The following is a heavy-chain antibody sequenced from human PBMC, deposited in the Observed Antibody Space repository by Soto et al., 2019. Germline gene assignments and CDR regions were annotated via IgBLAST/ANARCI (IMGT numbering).Heavy chain of an antibody. D-gene: IGHD3-22*01. CDR1: GFTFSSYA. J-gene: IGHJ4*02. CDR2: ISYDGSNK. CDR3: AIGPGSSGYWYYFDY. V-gene: IGHV3-30-3*01. Sequence: GGSLRLSCAASGFTFSSYAMHWVRQAPGKGLEWVAVISYDGSNKYYADSVKGRFTISRDNSKNTLYLQMNSLRAEDTAVYYCAIGPGSSGYWYYFDYWXQGTLVPVSS.